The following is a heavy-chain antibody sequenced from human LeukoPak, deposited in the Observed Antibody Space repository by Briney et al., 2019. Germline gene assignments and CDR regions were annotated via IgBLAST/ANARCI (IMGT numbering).Heavy chain of an antibody. CDR3: ARTPPNWGADY. J-gene: IGHJ4*02. Sequence: ASVTVSCTASGYTFTSYYMHWVRQAPGQGLEWMGIINPSGGNTGYAQKFQGRVTMTRDTSIGTAYLELSSLKSEDTAVYYCARTPPNWGADYWGQGTLVTVSS. CDR2: INPSGGNT. D-gene: IGHD7-27*01. V-gene: IGHV1-46*01. CDR1: GYTFTSYY.